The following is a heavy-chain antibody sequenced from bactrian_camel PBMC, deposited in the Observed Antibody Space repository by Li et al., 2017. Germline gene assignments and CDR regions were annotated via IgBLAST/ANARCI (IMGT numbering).Heavy chain of an antibody. CDR3: AAGGVSRLPRLNAADFDY. J-gene: IGHJ6*01. CDR1: RYTRC. CDR2: ILETGRST. V-gene: IGHV3S60*01. D-gene: IGHD3*01. Sequence: HVQLVESGGGSVQAGRSLRFSCAASRYTRCMAWFRQAPGKEREGVAGILETGRSTSYALSVKGRFTITRDNVANILYLQMNNLKPEDTATYYCAAGGVSRLPRLNAADFDYWGQGTQVTVS.